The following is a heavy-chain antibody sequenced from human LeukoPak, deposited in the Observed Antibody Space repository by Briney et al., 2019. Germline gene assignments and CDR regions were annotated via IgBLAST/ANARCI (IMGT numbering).Heavy chain of an antibody. D-gene: IGHD3-3*01. CDR2: INPSGGST. Sequence: GASVKVSCKASGYTFTSYYMHWVRQAPGQGLEWMGIINPSGGSTSYAQKFQGRVTMTRDTSTSTVYMELSSLRSEDTAVYYCARDRSLYYDFWSGYEAGEGYGMDVWGQGTTVTVSS. CDR3: ARDRSLYYDFWSGYEAGEGYGMDV. V-gene: IGHV1-46*01. J-gene: IGHJ6*02. CDR1: GYTFTSYY.